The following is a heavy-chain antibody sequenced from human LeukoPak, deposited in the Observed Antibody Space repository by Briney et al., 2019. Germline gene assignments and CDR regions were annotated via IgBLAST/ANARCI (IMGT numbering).Heavy chain of an antibody. CDR3: ARGGSYLSAFDI. J-gene: IGHJ3*02. CDR2: IYSGGST. V-gene: IGHV3-53*01. D-gene: IGHD1-26*01. CDR1: GFTVSSNY. Sequence: PGGSLRLSCAASGFTVSSNYMSWVRQAPGKGLEWVSIIYSGGSTFYADSVKGRFTISRGNSKNTLYLQMNSLRAEDTAVYYCARGGSYLSAFDIWGQGTMVTVSS.